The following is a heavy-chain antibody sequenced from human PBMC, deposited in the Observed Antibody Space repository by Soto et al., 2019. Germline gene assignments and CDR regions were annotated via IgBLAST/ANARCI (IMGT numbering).Heavy chain of an antibody. Sequence: LRLSCAASGFTVSSNYMSWVRQAPGKGLEWVSVIYSGGSTYYADSVKGRFTISRDNSKNTLYLQMNSLRAEDTAVYYCASPSMTTLTTFVMWYWGQGTLVTVSS. CDR2: IYSGGST. D-gene: IGHD4-17*01. CDR3: ASPSMTTLTTFVMWY. V-gene: IGHV3-66*01. J-gene: IGHJ1*01. CDR1: GFTVSSNY.